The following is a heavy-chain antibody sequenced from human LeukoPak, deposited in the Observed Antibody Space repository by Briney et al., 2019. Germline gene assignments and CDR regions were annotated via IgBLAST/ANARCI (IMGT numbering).Heavy chain of an antibody. V-gene: IGHV3-72*01. CDR2: SRNRAKSYTT. J-gene: IGHJ4*02. CDR1: GFTSSDHY. Sequence: PGGSLRLSCAVSGFTSSDHYMDWVRQAPGKGLEWVGRSRNRAKSYTTDYAASVKGRFTISRDDSKSTLYLQMNSLETEDTAVYYCSRDATGDHWGQGTLVSVSS. CDR3: SRDATGDH.